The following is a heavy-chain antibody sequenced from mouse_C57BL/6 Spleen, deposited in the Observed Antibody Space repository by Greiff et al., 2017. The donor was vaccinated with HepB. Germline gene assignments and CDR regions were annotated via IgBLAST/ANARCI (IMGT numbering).Heavy chain of an antibody. J-gene: IGHJ2*01. D-gene: IGHD2-1*01. CDR2: ISSGGSYT. CDR3: ARHANYGKDFDY. Sequence: EVQGVESGGDLVKPGGSLKLSCAASGFTFSSYGMSWVRQTPDKRLEWVATISSGGSYTYYPDSVKGRFTISRDNAKNTLYLQMSSLKSEDTAMYYCARHANYGKDFDYWGQGTTLTVSS. CDR1: GFTFSSYG. V-gene: IGHV5-6*01.